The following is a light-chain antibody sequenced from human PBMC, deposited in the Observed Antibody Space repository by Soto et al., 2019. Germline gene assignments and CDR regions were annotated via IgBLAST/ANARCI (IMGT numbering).Light chain of an antibody. CDR3: CSYGSSSLYV. CDR1: SSDVGTYNL. Sequence: QAVVTQPASVSGSPGQSITISCTGTSSDVGTYNLVSWYQLRPGKAPKLMIYEGTKRPSGVSNRFSGSKSGNTASLTISRLQAEDEADYYCCSYGSSSLYVFGSGTQLTVL. V-gene: IGLV2-23*01. CDR2: EGT. J-gene: IGLJ1*01.